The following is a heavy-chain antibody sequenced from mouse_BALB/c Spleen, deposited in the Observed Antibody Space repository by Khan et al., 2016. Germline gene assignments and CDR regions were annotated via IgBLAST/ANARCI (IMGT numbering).Heavy chain of an antibody. D-gene: IGHD4-1*01. CDR3: ARENWERAY. CDR2: VDPSDGES. Sequence: QVQLQQSGPQLVRPGASVKISCKASGYSFTRNWMHWVKQRPGQGLEWIGMVDPSDGESRLNQKFKDKAKLTVDTSSSTAYMQLSSPTSEDSAVYFCARENWERAYWGQGTLVTVSA. J-gene: IGHJ3*01. V-gene: IGHV1S127*01. CDR1: GYSFTRNW.